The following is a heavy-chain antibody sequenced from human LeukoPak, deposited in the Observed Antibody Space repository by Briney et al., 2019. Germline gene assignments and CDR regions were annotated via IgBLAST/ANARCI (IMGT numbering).Heavy chain of an antibody. V-gene: IGHV1-2*06. Sequence: ASVKVSCKASGYTFTDYYMHWVRQAPVQGLEWVGRINPNSGGTNYAQKFQGRVTMTRDTSISTAYMELTRLTSDDTAVYYCAKAKTIVGTFGFDYWGQGTLVTVSS. CDR2: INPNSGGT. D-gene: IGHD2/OR15-2a*01. CDR3: AKAKTIVGTFGFDY. CDR1: GYTFTDYY. J-gene: IGHJ4*02.